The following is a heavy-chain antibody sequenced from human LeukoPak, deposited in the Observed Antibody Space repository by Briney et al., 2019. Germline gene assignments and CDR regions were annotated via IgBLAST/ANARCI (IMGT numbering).Heavy chain of an antibody. V-gene: IGHV3-64*01. J-gene: IGHJ6*02. CDR3: ARSTPSTPHWYYGMDV. Sequence: HPGGSLRLSCAASGFTFSSYAIHWVRQAPGKGLEYVSAISSNGGSTYYANSVKGRFTISRDNGKNSLYLQMNSLRAEDTAIYYCARSTPSTPHWYYGMDVWGQGTTVTVSS. CDR1: GFTFSSYA. D-gene: IGHD1-1*01. CDR2: ISSNGGST.